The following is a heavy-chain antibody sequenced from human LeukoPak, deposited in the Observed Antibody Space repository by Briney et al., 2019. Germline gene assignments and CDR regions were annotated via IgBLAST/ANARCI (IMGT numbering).Heavy chain of an antibody. CDR1: GFTFETFW. J-gene: IGHJ4*02. Sequence: PGGSLRLSCEASGFTFETFWMSWVRQAPGKGLEWVANIRQGGSEKDYGDSVRGRFTIARDDAKNSLFLQMNSLRAEDTAVYFCARDKGGLVPFDYWGQGTLVTVSS. D-gene: IGHD3/OR15-3a*01. CDR2: IRQGGSEK. CDR3: ARDKGGLVPFDY. V-gene: IGHV3-7*01.